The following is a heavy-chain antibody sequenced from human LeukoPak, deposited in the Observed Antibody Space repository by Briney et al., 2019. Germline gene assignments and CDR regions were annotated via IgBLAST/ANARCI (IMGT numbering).Heavy chain of an antibody. CDR2: MNPNSGNT. D-gene: IGHD5-24*01. Sequence: ASVKVSCKASGYTFTSYDFTWVRQATGQGLEWMGWMNPNSGNTGYAQKFQGRVTMTRNTSISTAYMELSSLRSEDTAVYYCARGGDGYNWYGVDYWGQGTLVTVSS. V-gene: IGHV1-8*01. CDR1: GYTFTSYD. CDR3: ARGGDGYNWYGVDY. J-gene: IGHJ4*02.